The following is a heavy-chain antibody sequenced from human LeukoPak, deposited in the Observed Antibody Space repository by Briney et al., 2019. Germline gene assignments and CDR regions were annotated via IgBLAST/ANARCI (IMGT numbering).Heavy chain of an antibody. Sequence: SETLSLTCTVSGDSISSGGYYWAWIRQHPGKGLEWIGNIFTSGNTYYNPSLKGRIFTSVDTSKSQFSLRLTSVTAADTAVYYCARATLRGDPFDFWGQGLRVTVSS. J-gene: IGHJ4*02. V-gene: IGHV4-31*03. CDR3: ARATLRGDPFDF. D-gene: IGHD2-21*02. CDR2: IFTSGNT. CDR1: GDSISSGGYY.